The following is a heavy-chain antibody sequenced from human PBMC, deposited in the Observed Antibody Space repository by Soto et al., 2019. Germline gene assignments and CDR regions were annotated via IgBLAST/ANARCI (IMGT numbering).Heavy chain of an antibody. CDR1: GYTFTGYY. J-gene: IGHJ6*04. CDR2: INPNSGDT. D-gene: IGHD1-26*01. Sequence: ASVKVSCKASGYTFTGYYVHWVRQAPGQGLEWMGWINPNSGDTYLAQRFQGRVTMNRDTSIGTAYMELRGLTSDDTAEYYCAKGGAIVAAGTRVYLYNAMDVWREGTTVTVCS. CDR3: AKGGAIVAAGTRVYLYNAMDV. V-gene: IGHV1-2*02.